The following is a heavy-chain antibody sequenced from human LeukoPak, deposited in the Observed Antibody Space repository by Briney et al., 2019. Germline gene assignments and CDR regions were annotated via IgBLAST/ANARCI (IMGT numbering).Heavy chain of an antibody. CDR2: IHHSGST. CDR3: ARVGGSSWYFDY. D-gene: IGHD6-13*01. V-gene: IGHV4-34*01. J-gene: IGHJ4*02. Sequence: MTSETLSLTCTVSGGSISSYYWSWIRQPPGKGLEWIGEIHHSGSTNYNPSLKSRVTISVDTSKNQFSLKLSSVTAADTAVYYCARVGGSSWYFDYWGQGTLVTVSS. CDR1: GGSISSYY.